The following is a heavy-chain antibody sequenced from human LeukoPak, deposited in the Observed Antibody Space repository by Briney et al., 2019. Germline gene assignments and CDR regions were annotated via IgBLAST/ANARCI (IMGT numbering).Heavy chain of an antibody. CDR3: ARVCHWDADNTRGDPVDY. D-gene: IGHD1-1*01. Sequence: ASVKVSCKSSGYTFTGYGITWVRQAPGQGLEWMGWITPYNGNTNYAQKLQGGVTMTTDTSTSTAYMELRSLTSDDTAVYYCARVCHWDADNTRGDPVDYWGQGTLVTVSS. J-gene: IGHJ4*02. CDR2: ITPYNGNT. CDR1: GYTFTGYG. V-gene: IGHV1-18*01.